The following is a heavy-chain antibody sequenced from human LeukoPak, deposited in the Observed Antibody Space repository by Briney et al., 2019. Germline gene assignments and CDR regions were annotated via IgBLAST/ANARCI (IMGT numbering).Heavy chain of an antibody. CDR1: GFTVSSTY. CDR3: ARGDCTTTRCSTSPFDS. Sequence: GVSLRLSCAASGFTVSSTYMSWVRQAPGKGLEWVSEIYSGGDTYYADSVKGRFTISRDNSKNTLFLQMNSLRVEDTAVYFCARGDCTTTRCSTSPFDSWGQGTLVTVSS. J-gene: IGHJ4*02. CDR2: IYSGGDT. V-gene: IGHV3-53*01. D-gene: IGHD2-2*02.